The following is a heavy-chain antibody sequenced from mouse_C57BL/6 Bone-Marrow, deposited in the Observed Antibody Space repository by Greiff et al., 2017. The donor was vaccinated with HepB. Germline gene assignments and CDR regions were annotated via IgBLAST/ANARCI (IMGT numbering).Heavy chain of an antibody. Sequence: EVKLQESGGDLVKPGGSLKLSCAASGFTFSSYGMSWVRQTPDKRLEWVATISSGGSYTYYPDSVKGRFTISRDNAKNTLYLQMSSLKSEDTAMYYSASPASNYYGSSYWYFDVWGTGTTVTVSS. CDR3: ASPASNYYGSSYWYFDV. J-gene: IGHJ1*03. D-gene: IGHD1-1*01. CDR1: GFTFSSYG. V-gene: IGHV5-6*01. CDR2: ISSGGSYT.